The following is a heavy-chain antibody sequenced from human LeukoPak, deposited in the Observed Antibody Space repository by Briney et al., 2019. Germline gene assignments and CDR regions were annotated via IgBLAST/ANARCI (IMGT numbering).Heavy chain of an antibody. CDR1: GFTFRSYA. V-gene: IGHV3-23*01. Sequence: PGGSLRLSCAASGFTFRSYAMSWVRQAPGKGLEWVSAICGSDGSTYYADSVKGRFTISGDNSKNTLYLQMNSLRADDTALYYCAKGRGGSCYSGIDYWGQGTLVTVSS. CDR2: ICGSDGST. D-gene: IGHD2-15*01. CDR3: AKGRGGSCYSGIDY. J-gene: IGHJ4*02.